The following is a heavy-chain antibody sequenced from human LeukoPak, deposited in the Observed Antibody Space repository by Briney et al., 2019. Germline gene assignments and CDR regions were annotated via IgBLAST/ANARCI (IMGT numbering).Heavy chain of an antibody. D-gene: IGHD3-16*01. CDR3: ARDWGRGFRGGGDAFEM. CDR1: DGYISNYY. Sequence: SETLSLTCSVSDGYISNYYLSWIRQPAGKRLEWIGRIHSSGSTSYNPSLKSRVTMSIDTSQSQFSLKLSSVTAADTAVYYCARDWGRGFRGGGDAFEMWGQGTLVTVSS. J-gene: IGHJ3*02. V-gene: IGHV4-4*07. CDR2: IHSSGST.